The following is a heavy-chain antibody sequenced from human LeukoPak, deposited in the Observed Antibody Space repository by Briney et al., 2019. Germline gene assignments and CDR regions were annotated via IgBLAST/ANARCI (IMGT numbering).Heavy chain of an antibody. CDR2: ISYDGSNK. Sequence: PGGSLRFYCAASGFTFSSNGMHWVRQAPGKWLNWEAVISYDGSNKYYADSVKGRFTISRDNSKNTLYLQMNSLRAEDTAVYYCAKSVDIWGKGTMVTVSS. CDR1: GFTFSSNG. J-gene: IGHJ3*02. V-gene: IGHV3-30*18. CDR3: AKSVDI.